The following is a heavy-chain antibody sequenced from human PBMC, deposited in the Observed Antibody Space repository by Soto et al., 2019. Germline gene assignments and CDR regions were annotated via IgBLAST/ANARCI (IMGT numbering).Heavy chain of an antibody. CDR3: ARGGASGSYAA. Sequence: SETLSLTCGVFGGSFSGYYWTWIRQSPGKGLEWIGEIIHRGSTKYNPSLKSRVTMSLDTSRNQFSLRLSSLTAADTSLYFCARGGASGSYAAWGQGTLVTVSS. J-gene: IGHJ4*02. V-gene: IGHV4-34*01. CDR1: GGSFSGYY. D-gene: IGHD1-26*01. CDR2: IIHRGST.